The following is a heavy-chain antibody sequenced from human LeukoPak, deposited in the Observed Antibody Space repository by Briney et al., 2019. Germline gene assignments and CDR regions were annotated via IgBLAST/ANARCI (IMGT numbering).Heavy chain of an antibody. V-gene: IGHV3-23*01. CDR2: ISGSGGST. J-gene: IGHJ4*02. CDR1: GFTFSSYA. CDR3: AKAGRMVRGVIIAKSGFDY. Sequence: GSLRLSCAASGFTFSSYAMSWVRQAPGKGLEWVSAISGSGGSTYYADSVKGRFTISRDNSKNTLYLQMNSLRAEDTAVYYCAKAGRMVRGVIIAKSGFDYWGQGTLVTVSS. D-gene: IGHD3-10*01.